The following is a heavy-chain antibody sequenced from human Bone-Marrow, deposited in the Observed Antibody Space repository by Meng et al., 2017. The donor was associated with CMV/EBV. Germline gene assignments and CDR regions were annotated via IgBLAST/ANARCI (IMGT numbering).Heavy chain of an antibody. D-gene: IGHD6-19*01. CDR1: GGSFSGYY. CDR3: ARASGYSSGWYLW. V-gene: IGHV4-34*01. CDR2: INHSGST. J-gene: IGHJ4*02. Sequence: QVPLQQWGAGLLKPSETLSLPCAVYGGSFSGYYWSWIRQPPGKGLEWIGEINHSGSTNYNPSLKSRVTISVDTSKNQFSLKLSSVTAADTAVYYCARASGYSSGWYLWWGQGTLVTVSS.